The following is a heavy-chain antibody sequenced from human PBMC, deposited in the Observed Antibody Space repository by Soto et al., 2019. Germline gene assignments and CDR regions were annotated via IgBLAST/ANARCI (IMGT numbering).Heavy chain of an antibody. CDR1: GFSLSTSGVG. Sequence: QITLKESGPALVKPTQTLTLTCTFSGFSLSTSGVGVGWIRQPPGEALEWLALIYWDDYKHFSPSLESRLTITKDTSKNPVVLKMTNMDPVDTATYYCVHKGGGDRILDYWGQGTLVTVSS. CDR2: IYWDDYK. D-gene: IGHD3-16*01. J-gene: IGHJ4*02. V-gene: IGHV2-5*02. CDR3: VHKGGGDRILDY.